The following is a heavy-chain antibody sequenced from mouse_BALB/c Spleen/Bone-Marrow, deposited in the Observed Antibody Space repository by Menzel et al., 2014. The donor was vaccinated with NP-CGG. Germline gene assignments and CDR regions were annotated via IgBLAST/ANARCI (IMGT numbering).Heavy chain of an antibody. CDR3: SRLGYYGGFAY. V-gene: IGHV4-1*02. J-gene: IGHJ3*01. CDR1: GFDFSRYW. Sequence: EVKLQESGGGLVHPGGSLKLSCAASGFDFSRYWMGWVRQAPGKGLEWIGEINPDSSTINYTPSLKDKFIISRDNAKSTLYLQMSKVRSEDTALYYCSRLGYYGGFAYWGQGTLVTVSA. CDR2: INPDSSTI. D-gene: IGHD2-3*01.